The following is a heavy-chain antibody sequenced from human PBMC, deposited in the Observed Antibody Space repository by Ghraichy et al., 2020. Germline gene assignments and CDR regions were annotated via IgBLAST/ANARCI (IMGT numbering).Heavy chain of an antibody. CDR2: ISDGYT. V-gene: IGHV3-23*05. J-gene: IGHJ4*02. CDR3: ARGWGGYYFDY. CDR1: GFSFSNYA. D-gene: IGHD3-3*01. Sequence: GGSLRLSCAASGFSFSNYAIKWVRQAPGKGLEWVSGISDGYTYYTDSVKGRFIISSDISKNTLYLQMNGLRAEDTAVYYCARGWGGYYFDYWGQGTLVTVSS.